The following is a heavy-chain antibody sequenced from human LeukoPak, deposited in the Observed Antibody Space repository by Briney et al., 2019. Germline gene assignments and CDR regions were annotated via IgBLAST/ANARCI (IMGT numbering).Heavy chain of an antibody. CDR3: ARSVPDCSSTSCYWVGAFDI. V-gene: IGHV4-59*01. CDR1: GGSISSYY. CDR2: IYYSGST. D-gene: IGHD2-2*01. J-gene: IGHJ3*02. Sequence: SETLSLTCTVSGGSISSYYWSWIRQPPGKGLEWIGYIYYSGSTNYNPSLKSRVTISVGTSKNQFSLKLSSVTAADTAVYYCARSVPDCSSTSCYWVGAFDIWGQGTMVTVSS.